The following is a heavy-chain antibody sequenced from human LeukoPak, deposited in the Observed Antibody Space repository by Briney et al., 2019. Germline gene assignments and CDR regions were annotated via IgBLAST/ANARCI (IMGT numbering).Heavy chain of an antibody. J-gene: IGHJ5*02. D-gene: IGHD3-22*01. V-gene: IGHV3-7*01. Sequence: GGSLTLSCAASGFTFSNSRMSWVGQAPGEGLEWVATIKPDGSAQYYVDSVKGRFTISRDNAKNSLSLQINSLRAEDTAVYYCANGGTYSSGPWGQGTLVTVSS. CDR1: GFTFSNSR. CDR2: IKPDGSAQ. CDR3: ANGGTYSSGP.